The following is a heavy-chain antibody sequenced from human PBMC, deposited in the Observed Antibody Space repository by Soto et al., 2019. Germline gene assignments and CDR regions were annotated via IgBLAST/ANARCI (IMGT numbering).Heavy chain of an antibody. V-gene: IGHV4-34*01. CDR3: ARPTRQWLGLRYYYGMDV. CDR1: GGSFSGYY. J-gene: IGHJ6*02. D-gene: IGHD6-19*01. CDR2: INHSGST. Sequence: SETLSLTCAVYGGSFSGYYCSWIRQPPRKGLEWIGEINHSGSTNYNPSLKSRVTISVDTSKNQFSLKLSSVTAADTAVYYCARPTRQWLGLRYYYGMDVWGQGTTVTVS.